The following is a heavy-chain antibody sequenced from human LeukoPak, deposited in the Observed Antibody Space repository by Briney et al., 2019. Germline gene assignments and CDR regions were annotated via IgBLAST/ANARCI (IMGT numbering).Heavy chain of an antibody. Sequence: TGGSLRLSCAASGFTFSSYAMSWVRQAPGKGLEWVSAISGSGGSTYYADSVKGRFTISRDNSKNTLYLQMNSLRAEDTALFYCAKDRATVTTWAPNFDCWGQGTLVTVSS. J-gene: IGHJ4*02. D-gene: IGHD4-17*01. V-gene: IGHV3-23*01. CDR2: ISGSGGST. CDR1: GFTFSSYA. CDR3: AKDRATVTTWAPNFDC.